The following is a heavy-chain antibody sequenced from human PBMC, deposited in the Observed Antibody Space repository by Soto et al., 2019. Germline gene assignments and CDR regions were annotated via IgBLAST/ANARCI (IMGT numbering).Heavy chain of an antibody. V-gene: IGHV3-23*01. J-gene: IGHJ4*02. CDR3: AKDSSGEYYDFWSGYPHLFDY. CDR1: GFTFSSYA. Sequence: GGSLRLSCAASGFTFSSYAMSWVRQAPGKGLEWVSAISGSGGSTYYADSVKGRFTISRDNSKNTLYLQMNSLRAEDTAVYYCAKDSSGEYYDFWSGYPHLFDYWGQGTLVTVSS. D-gene: IGHD3-3*01. CDR2: ISGSGGST.